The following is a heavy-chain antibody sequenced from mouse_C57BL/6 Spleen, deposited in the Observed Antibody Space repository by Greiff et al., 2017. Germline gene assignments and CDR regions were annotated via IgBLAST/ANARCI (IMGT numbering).Heavy chain of an antibody. CDR1: GFTFTDYY. Sequence: DVMLVESGGGLVQPGGSLSLSCAASGFTFTDYYMSWVRQPPGKALEWLGFIRNKANGYTTEYSASVKGRFTISRDNSQSILYLQMNALRAEDSATYYCARHYYGSIFDYWGQGTTLTVSS. CDR2: IRNKANGYTT. V-gene: IGHV7-3*01. CDR3: ARHYYGSIFDY. J-gene: IGHJ2*01. D-gene: IGHD1-1*01.